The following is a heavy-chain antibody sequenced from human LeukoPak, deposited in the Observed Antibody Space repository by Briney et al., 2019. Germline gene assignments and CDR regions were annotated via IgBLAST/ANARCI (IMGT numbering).Heavy chain of an antibody. Sequence: SETLSLTCSASGGSISSSSYYWGWIRQPPGKGLEWIGSIYYSGSTYYNPSLKSRVTISVDTSKNQFSLKLSSVTAADTAVYYCARLYGGNSDWYFDLWGRGTLVTVSS. CDR1: GGSISSSSYY. J-gene: IGHJ2*01. V-gene: IGHV4-39*01. D-gene: IGHD4-23*01. CDR2: IYYSGST. CDR3: ARLYGGNSDWYFDL.